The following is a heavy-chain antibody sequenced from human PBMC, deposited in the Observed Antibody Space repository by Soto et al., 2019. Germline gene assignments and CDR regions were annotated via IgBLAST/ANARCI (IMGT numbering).Heavy chain of an antibody. J-gene: IGHJ6*02. V-gene: IGHV3-30-3*01. CDR3: AGRRIQLWSHYGMDV. CDR1: GFTFSSYA. CDR2: ISYDGSNK. D-gene: IGHD5-18*01. Sequence: GGSLRLSCAASGFTFSSYAMHWVRQAPGKGLEWVAVISYDGSNKYYADSVKGRFTISRDNSKNTLYLQMNSLRAEDTAVYYCAGRRIQLWSHYGMDVWGQGTTVTVSS.